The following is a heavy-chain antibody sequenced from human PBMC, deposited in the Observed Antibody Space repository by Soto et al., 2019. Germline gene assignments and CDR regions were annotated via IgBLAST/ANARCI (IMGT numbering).Heavy chain of an antibody. CDR3: ARSFGWYAIDH. Sequence: QMQLQESGPGLVKPSETLSLICTVSSGSISSEQRWSWVRQPPGKGLEWIGEIHHSGSTNENPSLRSRGTMSVDKSKNQCSLKLNSVTAADTAVYFCARSFGWYAIDHWGQGTLVIVSS. V-gene: IGHV4-4*02. D-gene: IGHD6-19*01. J-gene: IGHJ4*02. CDR2: IHHSGST. CDR1: SGSISSEQR.